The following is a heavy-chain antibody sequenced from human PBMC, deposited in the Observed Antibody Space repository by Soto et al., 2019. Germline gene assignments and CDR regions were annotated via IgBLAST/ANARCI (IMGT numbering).Heavy chain of an antibody. V-gene: IGHV4-59*01. CDR1: GGSISTYT. J-gene: IGHJ3*02. Sequence: PSETLSLTCTVSGGSISTYTWNWIRQSPGKGLEWIGYISYSGSTMSNPSLKSRVTISVDRSKNQLSLNLTSVTAADTAKYYCARDSKSDDAFDIWGRGTLVTVSS. CDR2: ISYSGST. CDR3: ARDSKSDDAFDI.